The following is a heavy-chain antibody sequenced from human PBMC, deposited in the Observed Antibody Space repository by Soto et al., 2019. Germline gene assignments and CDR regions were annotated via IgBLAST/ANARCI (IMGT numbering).Heavy chain of an antibody. V-gene: IGHV4-31*03. CDR1: GGSISSGGYY. D-gene: IGHD5-18*01. Sequence: QVQLQESGPGLVKPSQTLSLTCTVSGGSISSGGYYWSWIRQHPGKGLEWIGSIYYSGSTYYTPSLKSRVTISVDTSKNQCSLKLSSVTAADTAVYYCARSGYSYGPNPLLYWGQGTLVTVSS. CDR2: IYYSGST. CDR3: ARSGYSYGPNPLLY. J-gene: IGHJ4*02.